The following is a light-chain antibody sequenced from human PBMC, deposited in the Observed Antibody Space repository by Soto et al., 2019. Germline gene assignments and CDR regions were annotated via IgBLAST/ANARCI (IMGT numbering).Light chain of an antibody. CDR1: QPISTY. V-gene: IGKV1-39*01. J-gene: IGKJ2*01. CDR2: ATS. CDR3: QQSYTSPFT. Sequence: DIQMTQSPSSLSASVGDRVTITCRASQPISTYLNWYQQRPGKAPKFLISATSTLQCGVPARFSGSGSGTGFTLTISTLSPEDVGTYFCQQSYTSPFTFGQGTRLEI.